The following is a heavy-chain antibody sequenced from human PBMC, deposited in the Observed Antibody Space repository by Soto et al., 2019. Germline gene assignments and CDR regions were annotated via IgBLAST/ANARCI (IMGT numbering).Heavy chain of an antibody. D-gene: IGHD2-2*01. CDR2: IYYSGST. CDR1: GGSISRGGYY. CDR3: ARFSINWFDP. V-gene: IGHV4-31*03. J-gene: IGHJ5*02. Sequence: SETLSLTCTVSGGSISRGGYYWSWIRQHPGKGLEWIGYIYYSGSTYYNPSLKSRVTISVDTSKNQFSLKLSSVTAADTAVYYCARFSINWFDPWGQGTLVTVSS.